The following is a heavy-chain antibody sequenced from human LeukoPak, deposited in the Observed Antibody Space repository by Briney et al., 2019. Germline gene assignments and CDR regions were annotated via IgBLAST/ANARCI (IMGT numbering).Heavy chain of an antibody. Sequence: GASVKVSCKASGYTFTSYGITWVRQAPGQGLEWMGWISAYNGHTKYAQKVQGRVTMTTDTSTSTAYMELRSLRSDDTVVYYCARDPDDYGDYLDAFDIWGQGTMVTVSS. CDR2: ISAYNGHT. CDR3: ARDPDDYGDYLDAFDI. V-gene: IGHV1-18*01. J-gene: IGHJ3*02. D-gene: IGHD4-17*01. CDR1: GYTFTSYG.